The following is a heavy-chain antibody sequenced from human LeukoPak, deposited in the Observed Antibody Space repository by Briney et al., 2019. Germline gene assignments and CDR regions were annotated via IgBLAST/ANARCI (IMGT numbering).Heavy chain of an antibody. CDR2: IYYIGST. J-gene: IGHJ5*02. D-gene: IGHD3-10*01. CDR1: GGSISSGGYY. Sequence: SETLSLTCTVSGGSISSGGYYWSWIRQHPGKGLEWIGYIYYIGSTYYNPSLESRVTISVDTSKNQFSLKLSSVTAADTAVYYCARSGSGSHNWFDPWGQGTLVTVSS. V-gene: IGHV4-31*03. CDR3: ARSGSGSHNWFDP.